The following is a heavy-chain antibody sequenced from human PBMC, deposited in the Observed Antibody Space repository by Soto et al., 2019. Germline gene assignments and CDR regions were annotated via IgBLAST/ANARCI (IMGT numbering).Heavy chain of an antibody. J-gene: IGHJ4*02. D-gene: IGHD3-22*01. Sequence: QVQLVQSGAEVKKPGSSVKVSCKASGGTFSSYAISWVRQAPGQGLEWMGGIIPIFGTADYAQKFQGRVTITAAEATSTGNMELSSLRSEDTAVYYWASHYDSSGYYYRGLGYWGQGTLVTVSS. CDR1: GGTFSSYA. CDR2: IIPIFGTA. V-gene: IGHV1-69*12. CDR3: ASHYDSSGYYYRGLGY.